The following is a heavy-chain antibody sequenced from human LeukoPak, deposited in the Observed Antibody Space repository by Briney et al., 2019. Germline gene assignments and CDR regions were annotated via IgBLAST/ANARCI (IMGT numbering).Heavy chain of an antibody. J-gene: IGHJ3*02. D-gene: IGHD6-19*01. CDR2: INPNSGGT. CDR1: GYTFTVYY. Sequence: ASVKVSCKASGYTFTVYYMHWVRQAPGQGLEWMGRINPNSGGTNYAQKFQGRVTMTRYTSISTAYMELSRLRSDDTAVYYCARDSGWSNDAFDIWGQGTMVTVSS. CDR3: ARDSGWSNDAFDI. V-gene: IGHV1-2*06.